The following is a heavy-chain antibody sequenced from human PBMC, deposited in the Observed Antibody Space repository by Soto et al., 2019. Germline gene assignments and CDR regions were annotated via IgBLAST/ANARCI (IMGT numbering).Heavy chain of an antibody. J-gene: IGHJ6*02. D-gene: IGHD2-8*01. CDR2: INPKSGGT. Sequence: GASVKVSCKASGYSFTDYHIHWVRQAPGQGLEWLGRINPKSGGTSTAQKFQGWVTMTTDTSISTASMELTRLTSDDTAIYYCARGDSTDCSNGVCSFFYNHDMAAWG. CDR3: ARGDSTDCSNGVCSFFYNHDMAA. CDR1: GYSFTDYH. V-gene: IGHV1-2*04.